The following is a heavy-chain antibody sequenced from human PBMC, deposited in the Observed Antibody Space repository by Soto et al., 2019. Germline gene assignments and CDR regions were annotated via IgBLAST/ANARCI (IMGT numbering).Heavy chain of an antibody. V-gene: IGHV3-30*18. J-gene: IGHJ6*02. Sequence: GSLRLSCAASGFTFSSYGMHWVRQAPGKGLEWVAVISYDGSNKYYADSVKGRFTISRDNSKNTLYLQMNSLRAEDTAVYYCAKDPGAGSSWYGYYYYGMDVWGQGTTVTVSS. CDR3: AKDPGAGSSWYGYYYYGMDV. CDR1: GFTFSSYG. CDR2: ISYDGSNK. D-gene: IGHD6-13*01.